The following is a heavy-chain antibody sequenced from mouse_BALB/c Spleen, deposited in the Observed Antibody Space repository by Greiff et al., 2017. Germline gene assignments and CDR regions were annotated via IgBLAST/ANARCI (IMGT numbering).Heavy chain of an antibody. CDR1: GYSITSGYY. CDR3: ARDRGVYGNYGNYAMDY. Sequence: DVQLQESGPGLVKPSQSLSLTCSVTGYSITSGYYWNWIRQFPGNKLEWMGYISYDGSNNYNPSLKNRISITRDTSKNQFFLKLNSVTTEDTATYYCARDRGVYGNYGNYAMDYWGQGTSVTVSS. J-gene: IGHJ4*01. V-gene: IGHV3-6*02. CDR2: ISYDGSN. D-gene: IGHD2-1*01.